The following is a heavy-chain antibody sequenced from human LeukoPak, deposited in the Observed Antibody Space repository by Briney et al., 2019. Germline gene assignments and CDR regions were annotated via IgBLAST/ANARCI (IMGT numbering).Heavy chain of an antibody. V-gene: IGHV4-34*01. J-gene: IGHJ3*02. CDR1: GGSFSGYY. Sequence: SETLSLTCAVYGGSFSGYYWSWIRQPPGKGLEWIGEINHSGSTNYNPSLKSRVTISVDRSKNQFSLKLSSVTAADTAVYYCARVQRLYDAFDIWGQGTMVTVSS. D-gene: IGHD5-24*01. CDR3: ARVQRLYDAFDI. CDR2: INHSGST.